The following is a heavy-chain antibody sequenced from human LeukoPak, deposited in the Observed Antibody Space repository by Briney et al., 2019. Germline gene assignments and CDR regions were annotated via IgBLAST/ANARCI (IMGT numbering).Heavy chain of an antibody. Sequence: PSETLSLTCAVYGGSFSGYYWSWIRQPQGKGLEWIGEINHSGSTNYNPSLKSRVTISVDTSKNQFSLKLSSVTAAVTAVYYCARGLRSSSGAIDPWGQGTLVTVSS. J-gene: IGHJ5*02. CDR2: INHSGST. V-gene: IGHV4-34*01. D-gene: IGHD6-13*01. CDR1: GGSFSGYY. CDR3: ARGLRSSSGAIDP.